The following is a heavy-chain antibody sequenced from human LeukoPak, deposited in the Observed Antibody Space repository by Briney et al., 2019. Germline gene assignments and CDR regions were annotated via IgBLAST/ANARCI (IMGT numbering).Heavy chain of an antibody. Sequence: GGSLRLSCAASGFNFNRYWIHWVRQAPGKGLVWVSRLNGDGTSTSYADSVRGRFTISRDKAKNTVYLQMTSLRDEDTAVYYCARDLDGDYPDYWGQGTLVIVSS. V-gene: IGHV3-74*01. CDR2: LNGDGTST. D-gene: IGHD4-17*01. CDR3: ARDLDGDYPDY. CDR1: GFNFNRYW. J-gene: IGHJ4*02.